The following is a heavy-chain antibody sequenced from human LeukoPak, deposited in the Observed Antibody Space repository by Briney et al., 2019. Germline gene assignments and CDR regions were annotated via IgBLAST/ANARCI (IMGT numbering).Heavy chain of an antibody. V-gene: IGHV4-38-2*02. D-gene: IGHD5-12*01. J-gene: IGHJ4*02. Sequence: SETLSLTCTVSGYSISSGYYWGWIRQPPGKGLEWIGSIYHSGSTYYNPSLKSRVTILVDTSKNQFSLKLTSVTAADTAVYYCARSGSGYLRYYFDYWGQGTLVTVSS. CDR3: ARSGSGYLRYYFDY. CDR1: GYSISSGYY. CDR2: IYHSGST.